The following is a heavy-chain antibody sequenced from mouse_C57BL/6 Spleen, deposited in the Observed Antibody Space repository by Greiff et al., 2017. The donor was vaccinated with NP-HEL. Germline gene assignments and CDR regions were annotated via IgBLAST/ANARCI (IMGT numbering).Heavy chain of an antibody. V-gene: IGHV1-64*01. J-gene: IGHJ2*01. Sequence: QVQLQQPGAELVKPGASVKLSCKASGYTFTSYWMHWVKQRPGQGLEWIGMIHPNSGSTNYNEKFKSKATLTVDTSSSTAYMQLSSLTSEDSAVYYCARRAYYYGSSYGFDYWGQGTTLTVSS. CDR3: ARRAYYYGSSYGFDY. D-gene: IGHD1-1*01. CDR2: IHPNSGST. CDR1: GYTFTSYW.